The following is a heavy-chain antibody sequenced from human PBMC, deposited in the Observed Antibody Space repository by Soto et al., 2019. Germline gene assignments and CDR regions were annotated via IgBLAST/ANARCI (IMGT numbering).Heavy chain of an antibody. D-gene: IGHD3-3*01. Sequence: GASVKVSCKASGYTFTSYGISWVRQAPGQGLEWMGWISAYNGNTNYAQKLQGRVTMTTHTSTSTAYMELRSLRSDDTAVYYCATKQGRPHQDAKALRFLDWSYYYYGMDVWGQGTTVTVSS. CDR3: ATKQGRPHQDAKALRFLDWSYYYYGMDV. J-gene: IGHJ6*02. V-gene: IGHV1-18*04. CDR1: GYTFTSYG. CDR2: ISAYNGNT.